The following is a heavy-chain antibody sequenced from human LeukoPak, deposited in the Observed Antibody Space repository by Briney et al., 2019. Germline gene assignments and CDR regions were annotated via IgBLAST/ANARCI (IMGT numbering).Heavy chain of an antibody. CDR3: ARDLSDNSGYDPYYYYYGMDV. Sequence: PSQTLSLTCTVSGGSISSGSYYWSWIRQPAGKGLEWIGRIYTSGSTNYNPSLKSRVTISVDTSKNQFSLKLSSVTAADTAVYYCARDLSDNSGYDPYYYYYGMDVWGQGTTVTVSS. V-gene: IGHV4-61*02. CDR1: GGSISSGSYY. D-gene: IGHD3-22*01. CDR2: IYTSGST. J-gene: IGHJ6*02.